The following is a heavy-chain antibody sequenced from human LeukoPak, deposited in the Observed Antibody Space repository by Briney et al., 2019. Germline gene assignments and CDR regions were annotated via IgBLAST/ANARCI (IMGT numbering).Heavy chain of an antibody. D-gene: IGHD2/OR15-2a*01. V-gene: IGHV1-18*04. CDR2: ISAYNGNT. CDR3: ARDVSHRDAFDI. Sequence: ASVKVSCKASGYTFTGYYMHWVRQAPGQGLEWMGWISAYNGNTNYAQKLQGRVTMTTDTSTSTAYMELRSLRSDDTAVYYCARDVSHRDAFDIWGQGTMVTVSS. J-gene: IGHJ3*02. CDR1: GYTFTGYY.